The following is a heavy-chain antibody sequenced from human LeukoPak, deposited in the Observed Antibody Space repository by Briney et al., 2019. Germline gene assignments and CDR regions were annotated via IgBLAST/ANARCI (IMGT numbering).Heavy chain of an antibody. D-gene: IGHD2-21*02. CDR1: GFTFSSYA. CDR2: ISYDGSNK. V-gene: IGHV3-30-3*01. J-gene: IGHJ4*02. CDR3: ARDLQVVTARD. Sequence: GSLRLSCAASGFTFSSYAMHWVRQAPGKGLEWVAVISYDGSNKYYADSVKGRFTISRDNSKNTLYLQMNSLRAEDTAVYYCARDLQVVTARDWGQGTLVTVSS.